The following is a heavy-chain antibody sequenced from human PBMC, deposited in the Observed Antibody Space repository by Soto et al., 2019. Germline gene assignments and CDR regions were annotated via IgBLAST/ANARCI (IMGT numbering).Heavy chain of an antibody. CDR3: AKDRGWSSADLDY. CDR2: ISYDGSNK. D-gene: IGHD6-19*01. CDR1: GFTFSSFG. Sequence: PGGSLRLSCAASGFTFSSFGMHWVRQAPGKGLEWVALISYDGSNKYYADSVKGRFTISRDKSKNTLYLQMNSLRAGDTAVYYCAKDRGWSSADLDYWGQGTLVTVSS. J-gene: IGHJ4*02. V-gene: IGHV3-30*18.